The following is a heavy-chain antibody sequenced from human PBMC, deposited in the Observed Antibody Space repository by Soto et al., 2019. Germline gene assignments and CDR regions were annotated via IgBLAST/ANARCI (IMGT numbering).Heavy chain of an antibody. D-gene: IGHD5-18*01. V-gene: IGHV4-4*02. CDR1: GGSISSSNW. CDR2: IYHSGST. CDR3: ARYSPLYYYGMDV. J-gene: IGHJ6*02. Sequence: PSETLSLTCAVSGGSISSSNWWSWVRQPPGKGLEWIGEIYHSGSTNYNPSLKSRVTISVDKSKNQFSLKLSSVTAADTAVYYCARYSPLYYYGMDVWGQGTTVTVSS.